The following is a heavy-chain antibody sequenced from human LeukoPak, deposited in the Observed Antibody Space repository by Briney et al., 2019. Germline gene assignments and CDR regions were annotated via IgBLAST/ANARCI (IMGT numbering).Heavy chain of an antibody. CDR3: ARENGNSYDLDY. D-gene: IGHD5-12*01. V-gene: IGHV4-59*01. CDR2: VYSGGRT. Sequence: PSETLSLTCTVSGDSIRSYYWSWIRQPPGKGLEWIGYVYSGGRTDYNPSLKSRVTISVDTSKNQFSLKLRSVTDADTAIYYCARENGNSYDLDYWGQGTLVTVSS. J-gene: IGHJ4*02. CDR1: GDSIRSYY.